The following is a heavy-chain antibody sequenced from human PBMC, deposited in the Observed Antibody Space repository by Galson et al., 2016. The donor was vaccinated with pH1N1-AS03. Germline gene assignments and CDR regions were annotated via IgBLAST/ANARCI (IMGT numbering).Heavy chain of an antibody. D-gene: IGHD6-19*01. V-gene: IGHV1-3*01. J-gene: IGHJ4*02. CDR2: LNSTSGNT. Sequence: SVKVSCKASGYSFINYAIHWVRQAPGQRLEWMGWLNSTSGNTEYSQKFQGRVTITRDTSASTASMELSSLRPEDTAVYYCAKVGIVISSGWYGRFDYWGQGTPVTVSS. CDR3: AKVGIVISSGWYGRFDY. CDR1: GYSFINYA.